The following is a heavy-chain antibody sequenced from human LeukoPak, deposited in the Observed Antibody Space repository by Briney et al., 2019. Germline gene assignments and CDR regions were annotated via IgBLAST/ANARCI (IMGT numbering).Heavy chain of an antibody. CDR2: IIPIFGTA. CDR1: GGTCSSYA. V-gene: IGHV1-69*05. CDR3: ARVVVVPAAKGGYYFDY. Sequence: SVKLSCTASGGTCSSYAISWVRKAPGQGLEWKGGIIPIFGTANYAQKFQGRVTITTDESTSTAYMGLSSLRSEDTAVYYCARVVVVPAAKGGYYFDYWGQGTLVTVSS. J-gene: IGHJ4*02. D-gene: IGHD2-2*01.